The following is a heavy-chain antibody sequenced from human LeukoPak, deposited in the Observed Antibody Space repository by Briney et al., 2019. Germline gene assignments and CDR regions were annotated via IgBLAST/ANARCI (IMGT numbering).Heavy chain of an antibody. D-gene: IGHD4-11*01. V-gene: IGHV1-2*02. CDR1: GYTFTGYY. CDR2: INPNSGGT. J-gene: IGHJ4*02. Sequence: ASVKVSCKASGYTFTGYYMHWVRQAPGQGLEWMGWINPNSGGTNYAQKFQGRVTMTRDTSISAAYMELSRLRSDDTAVYYCASLGLSTVTPSRDDYWGQGTLVTVSS. CDR3: ASLGLSTVTPSRDDY.